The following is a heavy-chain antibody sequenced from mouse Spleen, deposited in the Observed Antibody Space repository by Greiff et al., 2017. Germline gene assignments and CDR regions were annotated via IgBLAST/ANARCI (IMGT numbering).Heavy chain of an antibody. Sequence: EVKLMESGGGLVKLGGSLKLSCAASGFTFSSYAMSWVRQTPEKRLEWVATISSGGGNTYYPDSVKGRFTISRDNAKNTLYLQMSSLKSEDTAMYYCAASYYRYDVYFDYWGQGTTLTVSS. CDR2: ISSGGGNT. CDR3: AASYYRYDVYFDY. CDR1: GFTFSSYA. V-gene: IGHV5-9*04. J-gene: IGHJ2*01. D-gene: IGHD2-14*01.